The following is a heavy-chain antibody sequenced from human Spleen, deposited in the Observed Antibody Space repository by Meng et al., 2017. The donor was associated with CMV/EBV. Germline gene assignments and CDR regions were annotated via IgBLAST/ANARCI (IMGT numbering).Heavy chain of an antibody. CDR3: AKGSVTDGYFDY. CDR1: GFTFSSYA. CDR2: ISGSGGST. V-gene: IGHV3-23*01. D-gene: IGHD3-16*02. Sequence: GESLKISCAASGFTFSSYAMSWVRQAPGKGLEWVSAISGSGGSTYYADSVKGRFTITRDNSKNALYLQMNSLRAEDTAVYYCAKGSVTDGYFDYWGQGTLVTVSS. J-gene: IGHJ4*02.